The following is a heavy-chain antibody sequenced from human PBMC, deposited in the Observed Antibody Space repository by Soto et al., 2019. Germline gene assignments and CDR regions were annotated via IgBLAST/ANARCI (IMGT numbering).Heavy chain of an antibody. J-gene: IGHJ6*02. D-gene: IGHD3-22*01. CDR2: VKPDGSAT. Sequence: PVGSLRLSCAASGFTFNYYWMTWVRQAPGKGLEWVANVKPDGSATFYADSLKGRFTISRDNAKNSVSLQMDSLRADDTAVYYCARDRERVTVNGGIALGAMEVGGHGTTVTVSS. V-gene: IGHV3-7*03. CDR3: ARDRERVTVNGGIALGAMEV. CDR1: GFTFNYYW.